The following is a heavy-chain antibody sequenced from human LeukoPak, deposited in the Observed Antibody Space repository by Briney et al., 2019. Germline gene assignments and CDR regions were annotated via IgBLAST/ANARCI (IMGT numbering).Heavy chain of an antibody. D-gene: IGHD1-26*01. V-gene: IGHV1-18*01. CDR1: GYTVTSYG. CDR2: NSAYNGNT. Sequence: GASVKVSCKASGYTVTSYGISWGRQAPGQGLEWMGWNSAYNGNTNYAQKLQGRVTMTTDTSTSTAYMELRSLRSDDTAVYYCARVVAGAPIRRNNWFDPWGQGTLVTVSS. CDR3: ARVVAGAPIRRNNWFDP. J-gene: IGHJ5*02.